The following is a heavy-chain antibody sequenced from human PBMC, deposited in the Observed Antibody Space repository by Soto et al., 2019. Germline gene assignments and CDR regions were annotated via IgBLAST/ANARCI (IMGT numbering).Heavy chain of an antibody. CDR3: ARDSPGGNPFDY. Sequence: SETLSLTCSVSGGSISSYYWGWIRQPPGKGLEWIGYIYDSGSTNYNPSLKSRVTISVDTSKKQFSLKMRSVTAADTAVYYCARDSPGGNPFDYWGQGTLVTVSS. CDR1: GGSISSYY. J-gene: IGHJ4*02. D-gene: IGHD2-15*01. V-gene: IGHV4-59*01. CDR2: IYDSGST.